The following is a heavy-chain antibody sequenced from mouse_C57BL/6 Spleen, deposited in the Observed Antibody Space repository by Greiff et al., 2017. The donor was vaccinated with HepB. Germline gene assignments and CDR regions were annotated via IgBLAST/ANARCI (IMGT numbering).Heavy chain of an antibody. J-gene: IGHJ2*01. CDR2: IDPENGDT. V-gene: IGHV14-4*01. CDR1: GFNIKDDY. CDR3: TTRYSNYPFDY. D-gene: IGHD2-5*01. Sequence: EVKLMESGAELVRPGASVKLSCTASGFNIKDDYMHWVKQRPEQGLEWIGWIDPENGDTEYASKFQGKATITADTSSNTAYLQLSSLTSEDTAVYYCTTRYSNYPFDYWGQGTTLTVSS.